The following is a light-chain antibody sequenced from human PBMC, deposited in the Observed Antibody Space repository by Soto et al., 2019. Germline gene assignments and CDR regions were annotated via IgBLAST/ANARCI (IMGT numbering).Light chain of an antibody. V-gene: IGLV1-40*01. CDR1: SSNIGAGYD. CDR2: GNS. CDR3: QSYDGSLSGLYV. J-gene: IGLJ1*01. Sequence: QSVLTQPPSVSGPPGQRVTISCTGSSSNIGAGYDVHWYQQLPGTAPKLLIYGNSNRPSGVPDRFSGSKSGTSASLAITGLQAEDEADYYCQSYDGSLSGLYVFGTGTKVTVL.